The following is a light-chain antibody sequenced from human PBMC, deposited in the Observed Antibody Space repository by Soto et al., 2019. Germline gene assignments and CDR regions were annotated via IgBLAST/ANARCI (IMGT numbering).Light chain of an antibody. J-gene: IGLJ1*01. CDR2: NVT. CDR1: GNAVSYQL. Sequence: QSVLTQPASVSGSPGQSITISCSGNAVSYQLVSWYQQQPGKAPKLILYNVTRRPSGVSNRFSGFKSGTTASLKITGLQAEDEADYYCCSFVGVTNDVLGHGTKVSV. CDR3: CSFVGVTNDV. V-gene: IGLV2-23*02.